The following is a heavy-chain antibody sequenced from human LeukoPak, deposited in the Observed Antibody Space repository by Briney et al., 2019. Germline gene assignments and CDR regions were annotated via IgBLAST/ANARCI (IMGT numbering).Heavy chain of an antibody. J-gene: IGHJ3*02. CDR3: ARVSRTYQGAFDI. CDR1: GFTFSDHH. CDR2: TRNKANGYTT. V-gene: IGHV3-72*01. D-gene: IGHD2-2*01. Sequence: PGGSLRLSCPASGFTFSDHHMDWVRQAPGKGLAGVGRTRNKANGYTTEYAASVKGRFTISRDDSKNSLYLQMNSLKTEDTAVYYCARVSRTYQGAFDIWGQGTMVTVSS.